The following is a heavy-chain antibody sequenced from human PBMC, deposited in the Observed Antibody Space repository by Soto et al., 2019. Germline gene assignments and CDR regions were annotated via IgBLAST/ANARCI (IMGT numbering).Heavy chain of an antibody. CDR1: GGSNINYH. CDR2: IHNSGNT. Sequence: PSESLPLTCTVPGGSNINYHWTWIRQFPGKSLEWIAHIHNSGNTNSNPSLKSRVTISMDTSKNQISLRLTSVTAADTAMYYCARLQYTVVTPIDMWGQGTMVT. D-gene: IGHD2-21*02. V-gene: IGHV4-59*01. CDR3: ARLQYTVVTPIDM. J-gene: IGHJ3*02.